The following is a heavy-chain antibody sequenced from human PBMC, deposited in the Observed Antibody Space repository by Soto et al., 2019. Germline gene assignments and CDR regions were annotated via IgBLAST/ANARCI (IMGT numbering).Heavy chain of an antibody. CDR1: GFTFSSYG. V-gene: IGHV3-33*01. D-gene: IGHD3-16*02. Sequence: GGSLRLSCAASGFTFSSYGMHWVRQAPGKGLEWVAVIWYDGSNKYYADSVEGRFTISRDNSKNTLYLQMNSLRAEDTAVYYCARVGELSRPLFDYWGQGTLVTVSS. J-gene: IGHJ4*02. CDR2: IWYDGSNK. CDR3: ARVGELSRPLFDY.